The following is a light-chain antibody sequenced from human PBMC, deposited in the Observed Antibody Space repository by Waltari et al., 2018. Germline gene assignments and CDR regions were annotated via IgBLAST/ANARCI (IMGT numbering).Light chain of an antibody. CDR2: DVT. CDR3: CSYTSSVSWV. J-gene: IGLJ3*02. CDR1: SNDVGRHNY. V-gene: IGLV2-14*03. Sequence: QSALTQPASVSGSPGQSITIPCTGSSNDVGRHNYVSWYQQHPGKAPKLLIFDVTNRPSEISSRFTGSKSGNTASLTISGLQAEDEADYYCCSYTSSVSWVFGGGTKVTVL.